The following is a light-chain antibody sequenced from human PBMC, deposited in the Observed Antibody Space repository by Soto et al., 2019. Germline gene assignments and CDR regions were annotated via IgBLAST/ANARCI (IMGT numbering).Light chain of an antibody. CDR1: QSVSSY. CDR2: DAS. CDR3: QQRSGWPPSLT. J-gene: IGKJ4*01. Sequence: EVVLTQSPATLSLSPGETATLSCRASQSVSSYLAWYQQKPGQAPRLLIYDASKTATGIPARFSGIGSGTAFTLTISSLEPEDFAVYYCQQRSGWPPSLTFGGGTKVEIK. V-gene: IGKV3-11*01.